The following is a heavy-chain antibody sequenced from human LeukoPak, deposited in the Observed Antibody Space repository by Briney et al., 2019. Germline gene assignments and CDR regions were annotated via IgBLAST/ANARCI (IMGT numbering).Heavy chain of an antibody. Sequence: ASVEVSCTASGYTFNHNYLHWVRQAPGQGLEWMGWINPNNPATHSSHKFQGRVTMTSDSSISTVYLEVNRLKPDDTAVYFCARVRDYSNSPFNWFDAWGQGTLVIVSS. V-gene: IGHV1-2*07. CDR2: INPNNPAT. D-gene: IGHD6-6*01. CDR1: GYTFNHNY. J-gene: IGHJ5*01. CDR3: ARVRDYSNSPFNWFDA.